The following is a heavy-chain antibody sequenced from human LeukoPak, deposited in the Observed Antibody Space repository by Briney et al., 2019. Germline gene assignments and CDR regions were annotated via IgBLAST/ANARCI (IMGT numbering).Heavy chain of an antibody. CDR1: GFTFNNYV. J-gene: IGHJ4*02. V-gene: IGHV3-23*01. Sequence: RGSLRLSCAASGFTFNNYVMSWVRQAPGKGLEWVSAIRGSGTTTYYADSVKGRFTISRDNSKNTVYLQMNSLTAEDTAVYYCGKGARNTAPDYWGQGTLVTVSS. CDR2: IRGSGTTT. CDR3: GKGARNTAPDY. D-gene: IGHD5-18*01.